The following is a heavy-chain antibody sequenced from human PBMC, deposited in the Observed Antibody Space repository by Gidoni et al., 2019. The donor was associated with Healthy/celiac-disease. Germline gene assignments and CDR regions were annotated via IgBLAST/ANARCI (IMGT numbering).Heavy chain of an antibody. V-gene: IGHV1-18*01. D-gene: IGHD2-21*02. J-gene: IGHJ3*02. CDR2: IRAYNGNT. CDR1: VYTFTSYG. CDR3: ASGAYCGGDCWPAFDI. Sequence: QDKLLHAGAEVQKPGASVKFSCCASVYTFTSYGTSGVRQAPEQGLEWMGWIRAYNGNTNNAQKLQGRVTMTTAKSTSKDYMELRRMRSDDTAVYYCASGAYCGGDCWPAFDIWGQGTMVTVSS.